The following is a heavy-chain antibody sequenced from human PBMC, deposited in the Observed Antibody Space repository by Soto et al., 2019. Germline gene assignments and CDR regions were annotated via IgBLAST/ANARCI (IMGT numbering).Heavy chain of an antibody. D-gene: IGHD1-1*01. V-gene: IGHV1-8*01. CDR1: GYTFTSSD. CDR3: AKALDGIDDYFYAMGV. CDR2: MNPNTGNS. J-gene: IGHJ6*02. Sequence: ASVKVSCKASGYTFTSSDINWVRQAPGQGLEWMGWMNPNTGNSGFAQKFQGRVTMTSDTSISTAYMELSSLRSEDSAVYYCAKALDGIDDYFYAMGVWGQGTTVTSP.